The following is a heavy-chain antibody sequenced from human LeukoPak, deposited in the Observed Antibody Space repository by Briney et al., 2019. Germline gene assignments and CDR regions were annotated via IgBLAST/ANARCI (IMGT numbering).Heavy chain of an antibody. CDR3: ARVPLGSGYYYLDY. Sequence: PPETLSLTCTVSGGSISSSYWSWIRQPPGKGLEWLGYIYYSGSTTYNPPLKRRVTIPVDTSKNQFSLKLTSVTAADTAVYYCARVPLGSGYYYLDYGGQGTLVTVSS. CDR1: GGSISSSY. CDR2: IYYSGST. V-gene: IGHV4-59*01. D-gene: IGHD3-22*01. J-gene: IGHJ4*02.